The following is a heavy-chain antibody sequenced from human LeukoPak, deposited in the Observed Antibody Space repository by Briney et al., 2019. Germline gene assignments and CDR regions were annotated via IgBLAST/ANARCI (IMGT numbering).Heavy chain of an antibody. J-gene: IGHJ4*02. V-gene: IGHV3-23*01. CDR3: PKFLWFGELSSYCFDY. Sequence: SGGSLRLSCAASGFTFSSYAMSWVRQAPGKGLEWVSAISGSGGSTYYADSVKGRFTISRDNSKNTLYLQMNSLRAEDTAVYYCPKFLWFGELSSYCFDYWGQGTLVTVSS. D-gene: IGHD3-10*01. CDR1: GFTFSSYA. CDR2: ISGSGGST.